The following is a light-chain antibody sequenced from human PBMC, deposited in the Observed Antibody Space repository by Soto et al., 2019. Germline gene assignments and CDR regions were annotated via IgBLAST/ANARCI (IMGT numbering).Light chain of an antibody. CDR2: DAS. CDR1: QSVSSY. Sequence: EIVLTQSPATLSLSPGERATLSCRASQSVSSYLAWYQQTPGQAPRLLIYDASNRATGIPARFRGSGSETDFTLTISSLEPEDVAVYYCQQRSNWRFGQGTRLEIK. CDR3: QQRSNWR. V-gene: IGKV3-11*01. J-gene: IGKJ5*01.